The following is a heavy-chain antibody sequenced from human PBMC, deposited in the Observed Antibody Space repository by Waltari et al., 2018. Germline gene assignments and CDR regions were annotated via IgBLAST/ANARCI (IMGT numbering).Heavy chain of an antibody. CDR2: IKQDGSEK. Sequence: EVQLVESGGGLVHPGGSLRLSCSGSGFTFTNHWMSWVRQAPGKGPEWVASIKQDGSEKYYVDSMKGRFTISRDNAKNSLSLQMDSLRAEDTAVYYCAKLMRDILTGPDYWGQGTLVTVSS. CDR1: GFTFTNHW. D-gene: IGHD3-9*01. V-gene: IGHV3-7*03. J-gene: IGHJ4*02. CDR3: AKLMRDILTGPDY.